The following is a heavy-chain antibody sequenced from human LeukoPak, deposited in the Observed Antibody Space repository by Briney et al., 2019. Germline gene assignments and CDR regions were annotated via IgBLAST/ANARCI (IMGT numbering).Heavy chain of an antibody. CDR2: IKSKTDGGTT. CDR3: TTETARYCSGTSCYDFDY. CDR1: GFTFSNAW. D-gene: IGHD2-2*01. V-gene: IGHV3-15*01. J-gene: IGHJ4*02. Sequence: GGSLRLSCAASGFTFSNAWMSWVRQAPGKGLEWVGRIKSKTDGGTTDYAAPVKGRFTISRDDSKNTLYLQMNSLKTEDTAVYYCTTETARYCSGTSCYDFDYWGQGTLVTVSS.